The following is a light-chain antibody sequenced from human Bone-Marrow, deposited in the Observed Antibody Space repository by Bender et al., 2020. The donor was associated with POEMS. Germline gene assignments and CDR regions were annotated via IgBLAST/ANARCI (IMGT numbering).Light chain of an antibody. J-gene: IGLJ2*01. CDR1: SSNIGTNP. CDR2: INN. CDR3: AGWDDTLRVPV. Sequence: QSVLTQPPSASGTPGQRVTISCSGSSSNIGTNPVNWYQQLPGTAPKLLIYINNQRPSGVPDRFSGSKSGTSASLAISGLQSEDEADYYCAGWDDTLRVPVFGGGTKLTVL. V-gene: IGLV1-44*01.